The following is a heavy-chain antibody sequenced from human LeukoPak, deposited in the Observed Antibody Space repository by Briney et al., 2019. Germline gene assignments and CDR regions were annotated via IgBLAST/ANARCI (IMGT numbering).Heavy chain of an antibody. Sequence: SETLSLTCTVSGGSISSYYWSWIRQPPGKGLEWIGYIYYSGSTNYNPSLKSRVTISVDTSKNQFSLKLSSVTAADTAVYYCARQSMGEKRIAAAGTIDYWGQGTLVTVSS. CDR1: GGSISSYY. J-gene: IGHJ4*02. CDR3: ARQSMGEKRIAAAGTIDY. D-gene: IGHD6-13*01. CDR2: IYYSGST. V-gene: IGHV4-59*08.